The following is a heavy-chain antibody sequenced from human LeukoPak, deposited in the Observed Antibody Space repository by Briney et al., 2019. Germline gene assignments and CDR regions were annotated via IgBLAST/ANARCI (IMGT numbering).Heavy chain of an antibody. CDR3: ARGLRYFDWYLDY. V-gene: IGHV3-48*02. CDR1: GFTFSSYS. Sequence: GGSLRLSCAASGFTFSSYSMNWVRQAPGKGLVWVSYISSSSSILHYADSVKGRFTISRDNAKNSLYLQMSSLRDEDTAMYYCARGLRYFDWYLDYWGQGTLVAVSS. CDR2: ISSSSSIL. D-gene: IGHD3-9*01. J-gene: IGHJ4*02.